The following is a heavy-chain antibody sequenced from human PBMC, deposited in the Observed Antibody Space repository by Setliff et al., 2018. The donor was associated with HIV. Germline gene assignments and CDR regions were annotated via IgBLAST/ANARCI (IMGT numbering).Heavy chain of an antibody. CDR3: ARDRVETLYFGDLNYMDV. V-gene: IGHV3-30*03. D-gene: IGHD3-10*01. Sequence: PGGSLRLSCVASGFSFSSYFIHWVRQAPGKGLEWVAVISYDGSNKYYADSVKGRFTISRDNSKNTLYLQMNSLRAEDTAVYYCARDRVETLYFGDLNYMDVWGKGTTVTVSS. J-gene: IGHJ6*03. CDR1: GFSFSSYF. CDR2: ISYDGSNK.